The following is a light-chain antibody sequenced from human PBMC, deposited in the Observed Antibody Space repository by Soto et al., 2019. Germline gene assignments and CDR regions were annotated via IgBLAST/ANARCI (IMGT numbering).Light chain of an antibody. J-gene: IGKJ4*01. Sequence: ELVLTQSPGTLSLSPGARATLSCRASQSVSSTKLAWYQQRPGQAPRLLIFGASNRATGVPDRFSGSGSGTDFTLAISRLEPEDFAVYYCEQVGSSPLLNFGGGTKVESK. CDR1: QSVSSTK. V-gene: IGKV3-20*01. CDR3: EQVGSSPLLN. CDR2: GAS.